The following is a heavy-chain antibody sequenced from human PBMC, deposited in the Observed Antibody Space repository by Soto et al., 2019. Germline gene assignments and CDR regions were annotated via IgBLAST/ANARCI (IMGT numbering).Heavy chain of an antibody. CDR1: GYTFTSYG. CDR2: ISAYNGNT. CDR3: ARGLNLVRYPRAFDI. V-gene: IGHV1-18*01. Sequence: ASVKVSCKTSGYTFTSYGISWVRQAPGQGLEWMGWISAYNGNTNYTQKLQGRVTMTTDTSTSTAYMELRSLRSDDTAVYYCARGLNLVRYPRAFDIWGQGTMVTVSS. J-gene: IGHJ3*02. D-gene: IGHD3-9*01.